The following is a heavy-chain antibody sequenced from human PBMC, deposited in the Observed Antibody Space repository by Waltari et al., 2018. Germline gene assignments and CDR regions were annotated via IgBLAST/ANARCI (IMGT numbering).Heavy chain of an antibody. V-gene: IGHV4-59*11. J-gene: IGHJ4*02. CDR3: ARSSAGSIVAMTDY. D-gene: IGHD5-12*01. CDR1: GGSISSHY. CDR2: IYYSGST. Sequence: QVQLQESGPGLVKPSETLSLTCTVSGGSISSHYWSWIRQPPGKGLEWIGYIYYSGSTNYNPSLKSRVTISVDTSKNQFSLKLSSVTAADTAVYYCARSSAGSIVAMTDYWGQGTLVTVSS.